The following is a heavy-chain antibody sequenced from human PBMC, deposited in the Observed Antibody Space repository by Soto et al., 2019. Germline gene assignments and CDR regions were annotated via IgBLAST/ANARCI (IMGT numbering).Heavy chain of an antibody. CDR3: ASYSSSWYPDY. CDR2: INHSGST. CDR1: GGSFSCYY. J-gene: IGHJ4*02. Sequence: PSETLSLTCAVYGGSFSCYYGTWIRQPPGKGLEWIGEINHSGSTNYNPSLKSRVTISVDTSKNQFSLKLSSVTAADTAVYYCASYSSSWYPDYWGQGTLVTVSS. D-gene: IGHD6-13*01. V-gene: IGHV4-34*01.